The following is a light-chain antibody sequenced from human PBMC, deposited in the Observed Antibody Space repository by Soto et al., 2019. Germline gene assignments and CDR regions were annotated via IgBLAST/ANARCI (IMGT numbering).Light chain of an antibody. Sequence: QSVLTQPASVSGSPGQSITISCTGTSSDVGGYNYVSWYQQHPGKAPKLMIYDVSNRPLGVSNRFSGSKSGNTASLTISGLQGEDEADYYCSSYTSSSTYVFGTGTKVTAL. CDR3: SSYTSSSTYV. CDR2: DVS. CDR1: SSDVGGYNY. V-gene: IGLV2-14*01. J-gene: IGLJ1*01.